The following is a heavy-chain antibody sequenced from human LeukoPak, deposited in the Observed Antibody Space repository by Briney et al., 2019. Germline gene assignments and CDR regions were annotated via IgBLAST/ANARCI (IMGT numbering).Heavy chain of an antibody. CDR3: ARLTVEGYCSGGSCDN. CDR1: GGSISSSNW. D-gene: IGHD2-15*01. J-gene: IGHJ4*02. Sequence: SETLSLTCAVSGGSISSSNWWSWVRQPPGKGLEWIGEIYHSGSTNYNPSLKSRVTISVDKSKNQFSLKLSSVTAADTAVYYCARLTVEGYCSGGSCDNWGQGTLVTVSS. V-gene: IGHV4-4*02. CDR2: IYHSGST.